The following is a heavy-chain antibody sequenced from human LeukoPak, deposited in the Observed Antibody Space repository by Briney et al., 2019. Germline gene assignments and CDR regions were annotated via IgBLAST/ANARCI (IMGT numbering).Heavy chain of an antibody. D-gene: IGHD3-10*01. CDR3: AKCSGSYFEDYYGMDV. J-gene: IGHJ6*02. Sequence: GGSLRLSCAGSGFTLTNAWMSWVRQAPGKGLEWVSAISGSGGSTYYADSVKGRFTISRDNSKNTLYLQMNSLRAEDTAVYYCAKCSGSYFEDYYGMDVWGQGTTVTVSS. CDR1: GFTLTNAW. CDR2: ISGSGGST. V-gene: IGHV3-23*01.